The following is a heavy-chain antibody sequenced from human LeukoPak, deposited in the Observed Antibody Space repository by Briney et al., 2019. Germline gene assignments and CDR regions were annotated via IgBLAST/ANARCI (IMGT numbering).Heavy chain of an antibody. Sequence: PSQTLSLTCTVSGGSISIDDYYWSWIRQPPGKGLEWIGYIYFSGSTYYNPSLKSRVIISVDTSKNQFSLKLSSVTAADTAVYYCARDPPVDCSSTSCYRPGGYFDYWGQGTLVTVSS. D-gene: IGHD2-2*01. J-gene: IGHJ4*02. CDR3: ARDPPVDCSSTSCYRPGGYFDY. V-gene: IGHV4-30-4*08. CDR1: GGSISIDDYY. CDR2: IYFSGST.